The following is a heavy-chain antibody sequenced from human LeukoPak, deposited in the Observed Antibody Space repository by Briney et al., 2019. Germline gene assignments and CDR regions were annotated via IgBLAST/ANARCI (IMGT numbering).Heavy chain of an antibody. Sequence: TASETLSLTCTVSGGFISSYYWSWIRQPPGKGLEWIGYIYYSGSTNYNPSRKSRVTISVDKSKNQFALKLSSVTAADTAVYYCARLYSSSSRVPYMDVWGKGTTVTVSS. CDR1: GGFISSYY. CDR2: IYYSGST. CDR3: ARLYSSSSRVPYMDV. J-gene: IGHJ6*03. D-gene: IGHD6-6*01. V-gene: IGHV4-59*01.